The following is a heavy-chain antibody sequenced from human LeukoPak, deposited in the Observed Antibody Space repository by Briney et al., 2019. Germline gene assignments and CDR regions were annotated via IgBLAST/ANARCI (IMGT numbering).Heavy chain of an antibody. CDR1: GFTFSTFW. V-gene: IGHV3-74*01. Sequence: GGSLRLSCAASGFTFSTFWMHWVRQAPGKGLVWVSRINPDGSYTDYGDSVKGRFTISRDNTKNTLYLQMNSLRADDTSLYFCAKDLRGARDYWGQGTLVTVSS. CDR2: INPDGSYT. D-gene: IGHD1-26*01. J-gene: IGHJ4*02. CDR3: AKDLRGARDY.